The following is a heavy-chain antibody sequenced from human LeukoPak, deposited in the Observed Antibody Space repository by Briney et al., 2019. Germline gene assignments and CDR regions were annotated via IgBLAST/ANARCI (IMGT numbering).Heavy chain of an antibody. D-gene: IGHD3-22*01. V-gene: IGHV1-2*02. CDR1: GYTFSDYY. Sequence: GASVKVSCKASGYTFSDYYMHWVRRAPGQGLEWMGWINPDSGGTNYAQKFQGRVTMTRDTSISTAYMELSRLRSDDTAVYYCARGDSSGYPSDYWGQGTLVTVSS. CDR3: ARGDSSGYPSDY. CDR2: INPDSGGT. J-gene: IGHJ4*02.